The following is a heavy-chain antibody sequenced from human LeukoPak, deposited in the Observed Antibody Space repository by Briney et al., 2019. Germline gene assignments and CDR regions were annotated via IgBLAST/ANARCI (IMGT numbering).Heavy chain of an antibody. D-gene: IGHD1-1*01. V-gene: IGHV4-61*02. J-gene: IGHJ5*02. Sequence: SQTLSLTCTVSGGSISSGSYYWSWIRQPAGKGLEWIGRIYTSGSTNYNPSLKSRVTISVDTSKNQFSLKLNSVTAADTAVYYCARAVQASLQPRFDPWGQGTLVTVSS. CDR3: ARAVQASLQPRFDP. CDR2: IYTSGST. CDR1: GGSISSGSYY.